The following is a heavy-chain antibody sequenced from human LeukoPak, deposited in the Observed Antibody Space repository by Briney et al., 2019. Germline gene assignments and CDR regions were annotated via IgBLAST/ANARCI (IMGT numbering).Heavy chain of an antibody. CDR3: AREIVAGAFDS. Sequence: PGGSLRLSCAASVFTPNDYYMSWIRQPPGKGQEWVADICSRDNIISYGASVRVRFTISRDIAKNSMYLHMNSLRADDTAVYYCAREIVAGAFDSWGQGTLVTVSS. V-gene: IGHV3-11*01. CDR1: VFTPNDYY. D-gene: IGHD6-19*01. CDR2: ICSRDNII. J-gene: IGHJ4*02.